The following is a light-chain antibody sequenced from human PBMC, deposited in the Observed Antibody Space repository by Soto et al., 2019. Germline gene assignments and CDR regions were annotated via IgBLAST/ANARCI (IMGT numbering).Light chain of an antibody. CDR2: DTS. V-gene: IGKV3-11*01. CDR1: QTVSKY. CDR3: QQRSNWPFT. J-gene: IGKJ3*01. Sequence: EIVLTQAPTTLSFSLGERATLSCRASQTVSKYLAWYQQKPGQAPRLLIYDTSNRATGIPARFSGSGSGTDFTLTISGLQPEDFAFYYCQQRSNWPFTFGPGTTVDFK.